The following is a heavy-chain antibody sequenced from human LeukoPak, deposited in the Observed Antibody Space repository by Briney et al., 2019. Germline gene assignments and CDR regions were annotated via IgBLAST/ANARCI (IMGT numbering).Heavy chain of an antibody. V-gene: IGHV3-30-3*01. CDR1: GFTFSSYA. D-gene: IGHD1-26*01. Sequence: GRSLRLSCAASGFTFSSYAMHWVRQAPGEGLEWVAVISYDGSNKYYADSVKGRFTISRDNSKNTLYLQMNSLRAEDTAVYYCARGYSSIIVGAYFDYWGQGTLVTVSS. J-gene: IGHJ4*02. CDR2: ISYDGSNK. CDR3: ARGYSSIIVGAYFDY.